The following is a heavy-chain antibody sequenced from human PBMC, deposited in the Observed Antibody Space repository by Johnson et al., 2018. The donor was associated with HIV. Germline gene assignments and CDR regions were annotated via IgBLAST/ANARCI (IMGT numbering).Heavy chain of an antibody. CDR1: GFTFDDYG. CDR2: INWNGGST. D-gene: IGHD3-22*01. Sequence: VQLVESGGGVVRPGGSLRLSCAAFGFTFDDYGMSWVRQAPEKGLEWVSGINWNGGSTGYADSVKGRLTISRDNAKNSLYLQMNSLRAEDTAVYYCARDGPYYDSSGSRYPFDIWGQGTMVTVSS. V-gene: IGHV3-20*04. CDR3: ARDGPYYDSSGSRYPFDI. J-gene: IGHJ3*02.